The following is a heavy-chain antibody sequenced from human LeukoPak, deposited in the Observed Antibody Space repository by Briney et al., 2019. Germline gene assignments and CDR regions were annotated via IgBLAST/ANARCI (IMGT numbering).Heavy chain of an antibody. J-gene: IGHJ5*01. CDR3: ARGSGPRTASWFDS. V-gene: IGHV3-21*01. Sequence: SGGSLRLSCAASGFTFSSYSMNWVRQAPGKGLEWVSSISSSSGYKNYADSVKGRFAISRDNAKNSLYLQMNSVRADDTAVYYCARGSGPRTASWFDSWGQGTLVTVSS. CDR1: GFTFSSYS. D-gene: IGHD1-26*01. CDR2: ISSSSGYK.